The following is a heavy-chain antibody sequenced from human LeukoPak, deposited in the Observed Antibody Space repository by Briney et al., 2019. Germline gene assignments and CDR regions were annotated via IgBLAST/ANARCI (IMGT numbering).Heavy chain of an antibody. J-gene: IGHJ4*02. D-gene: IGHD6-13*01. CDR3: AMDNSDEKGQQLAN. Sequence: PGGSLRLSCAASGFTFSRFWMTWVRQAPGKGLEYVANINGDGREKYYVDSVKGRFTISRDNVRNSLFLQMSSLRVEDTAVYYCAMDNSDEKGQQLANWGQGTRVTVST. V-gene: IGHV3-7*04. CDR2: INGDGREK. CDR1: GFTFSRFW.